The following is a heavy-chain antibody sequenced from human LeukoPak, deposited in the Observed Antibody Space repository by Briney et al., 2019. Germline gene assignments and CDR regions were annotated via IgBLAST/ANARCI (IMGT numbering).Heavy chain of an antibody. Sequence: ASVKVSCKASGYTFTSYQVHWVRQAPGQGLEWMGIMNPSSGSTSYAQKFQGRVTMTRDMSTSTVYMELSSLRSEDTAVYYCARDPRDGYNGFDYWGQGTLVTVSS. CDR2: MNPSSGST. V-gene: IGHV1-46*01. CDR3: ARDPRDGYNGFDY. J-gene: IGHJ4*02. CDR1: GYTFTSYQ. D-gene: IGHD5-24*01.